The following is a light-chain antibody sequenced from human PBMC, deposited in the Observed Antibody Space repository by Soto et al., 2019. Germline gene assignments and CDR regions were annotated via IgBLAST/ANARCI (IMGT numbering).Light chain of an antibody. CDR1: SSNIGTNT. V-gene: IGLV1-44*01. J-gene: IGLJ2*01. CDR3: AAWDVSLVV. CDR2: SDN. Sequence: QSVLTQPPSASGTPGQRVTIFCSGSSSNIGTNTVIWYQQLPGAAPKLLIYSDNQRPSGVPVRFSGSKSGTSASLAISGLQSEDEADYYCAAWDVSLVVFGGGTKLTVL.